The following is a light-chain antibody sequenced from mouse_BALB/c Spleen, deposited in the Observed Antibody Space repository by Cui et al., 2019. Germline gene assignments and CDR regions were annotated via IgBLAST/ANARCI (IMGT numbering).Light chain of an antibody. CDR3: LQSDNMPYT. V-gene: IGKV17-127*01. CDR1: PDIDAA. J-gene: IGKJ2*01. CDR2: EGN. Sequence: ETTVTQSPVSLSVAQGENGTIRRITRPDIDAAMNWYQQKPGEPPKLRISEGNTRRPGVPSRFSSSGYGTDFVFTIENTRSEDVADYYCLQSDNMPYTFGGGTKLEIK.